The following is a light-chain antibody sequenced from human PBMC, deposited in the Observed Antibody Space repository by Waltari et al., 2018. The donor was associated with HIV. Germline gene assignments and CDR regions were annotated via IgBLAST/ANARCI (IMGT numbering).Light chain of an antibody. CDR2: DVS. CDR3: SSYISSATPE. J-gene: IGLJ3*02. Sequence: QSALTQPASVSGSPGQSISISCTGTSRDVGEYYVSLYQHHPGTAPKGIMYDVSNRPSGFSHRFSGSKSCNTAFLTISGLLPEYEADYFCSSYISSATPEFGGGTRLTVL. V-gene: IGLV2-14*03. CDR1: SRDVGEYY.